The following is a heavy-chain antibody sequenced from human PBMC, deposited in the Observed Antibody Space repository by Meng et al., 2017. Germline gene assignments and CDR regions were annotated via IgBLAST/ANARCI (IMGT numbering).Heavy chain of an antibody. CDR2: AYYRSKWYH. Sequence: QIQLQQSGPGLVKPSQALYLICAISGDSVSSNSAAWNWIRQSPSRGLEWLGRAYYRSKWYHDYAESVKSRISIDPDTSKNQFSLQLRSVTPEDSAVYYCARGSYSFDSWGQRTLVTVSS. CDR3: ARGSYSFDS. CDR1: GDSVSSNSAA. J-gene: IGHJ4*02. V-gene: IGHV6-1*01. D-gene: IGHD1-26*01.